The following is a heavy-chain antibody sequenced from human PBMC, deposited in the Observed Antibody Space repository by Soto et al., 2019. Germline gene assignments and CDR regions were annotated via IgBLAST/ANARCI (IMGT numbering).Heavy chain of an antibody. D-gene: IGHD4-17*01. Sequence: SETLSLTCTVSGGSICSGDDYWSWIRQPPGKGLEWIGYIYYSGSTYYNPSLKSRVTISVDTSKNQFSLKLSSVTAADTAVYYCARGSDYGAFGWGQGTLVTVSS. CDR2: IYYSGST. V-gene: IGHV4-30-4*01. CDR1: GGSICSGDDY. J-gene: IGHJ4*02. CDR3: ARGSDYGAFG.